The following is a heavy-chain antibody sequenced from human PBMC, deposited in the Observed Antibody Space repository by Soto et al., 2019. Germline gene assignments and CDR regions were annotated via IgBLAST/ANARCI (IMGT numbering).Heavy chain of an antibody. CDR3: TTYYYDSSGLGY. J-gene: IGHJ4*02. CDR1: GFTFSNAW. CDR2: IKSKTDGGTT. V-gene: IGHV3-15*01. Sequence: GGYLRLSCAASGFTFSNAWMSWVRQAPGKGLEWVGRIKSKTDGGTTDYAAPVKGRFTISRDDSKNTLYLQMNSLKTEDTAVYYCTTYYYDSSGLGYWGQGTLVTVSS. D-gene: IGHD3-22*01.